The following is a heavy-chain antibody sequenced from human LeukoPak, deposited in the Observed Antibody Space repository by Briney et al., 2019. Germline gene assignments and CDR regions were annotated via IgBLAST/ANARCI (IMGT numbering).Heavy chain of an antibody. V-gene: IGHV4-30-2*01. CDR3: ARVYCSSTSCLGGFDP. CDR2: IYHSGST. Sequence: ASETLSLTCTVSGGSISSGGYSWSWIRQPPGKGLEWIGYIYHSGSTYYNPSLKSRVTISVDRSKNQFSLKLSSVTAADTAVYYCARVYCSSTSCLGGFDPWGQGTLVTVSS. D-gene: IGHD2-2*01. J-gene: IGHJ5*02. CDR1: GGSISSGGYS.